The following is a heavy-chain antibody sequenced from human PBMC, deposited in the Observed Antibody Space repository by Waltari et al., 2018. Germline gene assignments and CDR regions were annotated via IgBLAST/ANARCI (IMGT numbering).Heavy chain of an antibody. CDR1: GYSISSGYY. CDR3: ARLYGDWALLEY. Sequence: QVQLQESGPGLVKPSETLSLTCAVSGYSISSGYYWGWIRQPPGKGLEWIGSIYHSGSTYYNPSLKSRVTISVDTSKNQFSLKLSSVTAADTAVYYCARLYGDWALLEYWGQGTLVTVSS. V-gene: IGHV4-38-2*01. D-gene: IGHD3-10*01. J-gene: IGHJ4*02. CDR2: IYHSGST.